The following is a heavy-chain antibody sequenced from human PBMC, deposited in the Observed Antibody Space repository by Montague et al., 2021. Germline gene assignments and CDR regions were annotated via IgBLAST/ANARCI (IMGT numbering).Heavy chain of an antibody. D-gene: IGHD3-3*02. Sequence: QSGAEVKKPGESPTISCKTSGYSFNNYWIGWVRQLPGKGLEWLGGVYPGDSDTKYGPSFQGHVTISADRSSKTAYLQWNSLKTSDTAMYYCVRQPIISISGWFDPWGQGTQVTVSS. CDR2: VYPGDSDT. J-gene: IGHJ5*02. V-gene: IGHV5-51*01. CDR1: GYSFNNYW. CDR3: VRQPIISISGWFDP.